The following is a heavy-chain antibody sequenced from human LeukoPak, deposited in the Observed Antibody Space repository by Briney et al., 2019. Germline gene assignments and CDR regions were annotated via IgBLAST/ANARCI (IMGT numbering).Heavy chain of an antibody. V-gene: IGHV3-7*01. CDR2: MNIDGSEK. CDR3: AREHYDSSFDY. J-gene: IGHJ4*02. CDR1: GFTFSNYW. Sequence: GGSLRLSCAASGFTFSNYWMGWVRQAPGKRPEWVANMNIDGSEKYYADSVKGRFTISRDNARNSVYLQMNSLRVEDTAVYYCAREHYDSSFDYWGQGTLVTVSS. D-gene: IGHD3-22*01.